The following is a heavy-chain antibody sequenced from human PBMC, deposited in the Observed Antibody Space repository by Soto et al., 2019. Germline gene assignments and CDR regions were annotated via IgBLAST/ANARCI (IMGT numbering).Heavy chain of an antibody. D-gene: IGHD1-26*01. Sequence: QVQLVESVGGVVQPGRSLRLSCAASGFTFSSYDIHRVRQAPGKGLEWVAVISYDGSKKYYADSVKGLFTISRDNSKNTLYLQVNSLRAEDTAVYYCAKAYSGPFDVWGQGTMVTVSS. CDR2: ISYDGSKK. J-gene: IGHJ3*01. CDR3: AKAYSGPFDV. CDR1: GFTFSSYD. V-gene: IGHV3-30*18.